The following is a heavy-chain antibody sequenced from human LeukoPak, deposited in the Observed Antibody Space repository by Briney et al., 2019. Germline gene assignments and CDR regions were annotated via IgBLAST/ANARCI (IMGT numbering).Heavy chain of an antibody. D-gene: IGHD3-10*01. J-gene: IGHJ4*02. CDR1: GYTFTGYY. Sequence: GASVKVSCKASGYTFTGYYMHWVRQAPGQGLEWMGWINPNSGGTNYAQTFQGRVTMTRDTSLSTAYMALSRLRSAATAVYYCALMYSSGSYYRLPDYWGQGTLVTVSS. V-gene: IGHV1-2*02. CDR2: INPNSGGT. CDR3: ALMYSSGSYYRLPDY.